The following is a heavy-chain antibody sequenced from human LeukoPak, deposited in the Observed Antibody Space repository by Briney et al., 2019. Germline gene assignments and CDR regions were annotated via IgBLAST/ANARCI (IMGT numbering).Heavy chain of an antibody. J-gene: IGHJ5*02. CDR1: GGSISSGGYY. Sequence: PSETLSLTCTVSGGSISSGGYYWSWIRQPPGKGLEWIGYIYYSGSTYYNPSLKSRVTISVDTSKNQFSLKLSSVTAADTAVYYCARGIAAAGNWFDPWGQGTLVTVSS. CDR2: IYYSGST. D-gene: IGHD6-13*01. V-gene: IGHV4-30-4*01. CDR3: ARGIAAAGNWFDP.